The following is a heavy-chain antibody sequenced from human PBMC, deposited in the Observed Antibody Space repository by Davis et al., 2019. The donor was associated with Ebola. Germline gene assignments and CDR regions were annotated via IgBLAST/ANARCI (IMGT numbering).Heavy chain of an antibody. CDR1: GGTFSSYA. D-gene: IGHD6-6*01. Sequence: AASVKVSCNASGGTFSSYAISWVRQAPGQGLEWMGRIIPILGIANYAQKFQGSVTITADKSTSTAYMELSSLRSEDTAVYYCARDSKYSRPRYYYGMDVWGQGTTVTVSS. J-gene: IGHJ6*02. CDR3: ARDSKYSRPRYYYGMDV. CDR2: IIPILGIA. V-gene: IGHV1-69*04.